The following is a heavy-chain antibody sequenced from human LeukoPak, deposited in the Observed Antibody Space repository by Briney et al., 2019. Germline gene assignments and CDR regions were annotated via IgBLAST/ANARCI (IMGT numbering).Heavy chain of an antibody. V-gene: IGHV3-7*01. D-gene: IGHD1-26*01. CDR3: ASGAGWESGY. Sequence: GGSLRLSCAVSGSTSSRNFMSWVRQTPEKGLEWVANIDQDGSEKNYVDSVKGRFTISRDNAKNSLFLQMNSLRAEDTAIYYCASGAGWESGYWGQGTLVTVSS. CDR1: GSTSSRNF. J-gene: IGHJ4*02. CDR2: IDQDGSEK.